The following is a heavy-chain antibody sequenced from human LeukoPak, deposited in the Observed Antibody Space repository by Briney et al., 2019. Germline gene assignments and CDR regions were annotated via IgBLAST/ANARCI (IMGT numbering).Heavy chain of an antibody. CDR1: GGSFSGYY. CDR2: INHSGST. CDR3: ARGYGGGYSGHYFDY. V-gene: IGHV4-34*01. J-gene: IGHJ4*02. Sequence: SETLSLTCAVYGGSFSGYYWSWIRQPPGKGLEWIGEINHSGSTNYNPSLKSRVTISVDTSKSQFSLKLSSVTAADTAVYYCARGYGGGYSGHYFDYWGQGTLVTVSS. D-gene: IGHD3-22*01.